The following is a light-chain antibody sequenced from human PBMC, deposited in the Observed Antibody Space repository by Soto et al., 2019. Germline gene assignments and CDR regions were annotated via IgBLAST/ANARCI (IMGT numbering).Light chain of an antibody. V-gene: IGLV2-14*01. CDR3: SSYTGSSTYVV. CDR1: SSDVGGYNY. J-gene: IGLJ2*01. Sequence: QSALTQPASVSGSPGQSITISCTGTSSDVGGYNYVSWYQQHPGKAPKLMIYDVNNRPSGVSNRFSGSKSGNTASLTISGLQAEDEADYYCSSYTGSSTYVVFCGGTQLTVL. CDR2: DVN.